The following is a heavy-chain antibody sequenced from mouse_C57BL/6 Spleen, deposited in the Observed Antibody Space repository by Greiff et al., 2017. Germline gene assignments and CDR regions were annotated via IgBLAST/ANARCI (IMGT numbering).Heavy chain of an antibody. J-gene: IGHJ4*01. CDR3: TPSYYYGSSSYYYAMDY. V-gene: IGHV14-4*01. CDR1: GFNIKDDY. D-gene: IGHD1-1*01. Sequence: VQLQQSGAELVRPGASVKLSCTASGFNIKDDYMHWVKQRPEQGLEWIGWIDPENGDTEYASKFQGKATITADTSSNTAYLQLSSLTSEDTAVYYGTPSYYYGSSSYYYAMDYWGQGTSVTVSS. CDR2: IDPENGDT.